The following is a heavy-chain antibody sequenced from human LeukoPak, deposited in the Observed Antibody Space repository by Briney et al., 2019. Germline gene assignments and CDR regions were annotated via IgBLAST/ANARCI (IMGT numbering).Heavy chain of an antibody. CDR3: AREDSGNSDDSLDI. CDR2: IYFDGST. V-gene: IGHV4-39*07. D-gene: IGHD4-23*01. Sequence: SETLSLTCTVSGGSISSYYWSWIRQPPGKGLEWIGSIYFDGSTYYNPSLKSRVTISLHTSNNQFSLKLRSVTTADTAVYYCAREDSGNSDDSLDIWGQGTMVTVSS. J-gene: IGHJ3*02. CDR1: GGSISSYY.